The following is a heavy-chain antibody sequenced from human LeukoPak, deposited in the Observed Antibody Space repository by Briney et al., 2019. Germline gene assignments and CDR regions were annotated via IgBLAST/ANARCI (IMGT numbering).Heavy chain of an antibody. Sequence: GASVKVSCKASGYTFTNYDINWVRQATGQGLEWMGGIIPIFGTANYAQKFQGRVTITADESTSTAYMELSSLRSEDTAVYYCALLRAIVVVPAAIGAFDIWGQGTMVTVSS. D-gene: IGHD2-2*02. CDR3: ALLRAIVVVPAAIGAFDI. CDR2: IIPIFGTA. J-gene: IGHJ3*02. V-gene: IGHV1-69*13. CDR1: GYTFTNYD.